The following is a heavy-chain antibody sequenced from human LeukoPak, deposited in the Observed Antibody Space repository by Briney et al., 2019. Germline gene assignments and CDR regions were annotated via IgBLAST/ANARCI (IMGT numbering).Heavy chain of an antibody. CDR2: IYTSGST. J-gene: IGHJ4*02. D-gene: IGHD3-16*02. CDR1: GGSISSGSYY. CDR3: ARGTRPDYDYVWGSYRYTHFDY. Sequence: SQTLSLTCTVSGGSISSGSYYWSWIRQPAGKGLEWIGRIYTSGSTNYNPSLKSRVTISVDTSKDQFSLKLSSATAADTAVYYCARGTRPDYDYVWGSYRYTHFDYWGQGTLVTVSS. V-gene: IGHV4-61*02.